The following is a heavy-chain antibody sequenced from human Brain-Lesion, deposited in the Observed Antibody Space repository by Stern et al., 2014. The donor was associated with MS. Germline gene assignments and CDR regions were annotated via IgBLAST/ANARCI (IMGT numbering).Heavy chain of an antibody. CDR1: GFTFNSYS. CDR3: ARVDCSGTNCFYYYYGMDV. V-gene: IGHV3-21*01. CDR2: ISVGTDYI. J-gene: IGHJ6*02. Sequence: EVQLVESGGGLVKPGGSLRLSCEASGFTFNSYSMNWVRQAPGKGLEWVSSISVGTDYIYYADSVKGRFTISIDNAKNSLFLQMNTLRAEDTAVYYCARVDCSGTNCFYYYYGMDVWGQGTTVTVSS. D-gene: IGHD2-2*01.